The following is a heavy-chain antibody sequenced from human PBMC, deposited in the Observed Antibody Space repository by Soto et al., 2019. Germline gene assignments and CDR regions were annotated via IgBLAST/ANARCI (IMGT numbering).Heavy chain of an antibody. CDR3: AKGVTISGSFYYGMDV. CDR1: GFTFSNYA. J-gene: IGHJ6*02. D-gene: IGHD3-3*01. V-gene: IGHV3-23*01. Sequence: EVQLLESGGGLVHPGGSLRLSCAASGFTFSNYAMNWVRQAPGKGLEWVSGISGSGSSTYYADSVRGRSTISRDNSKNRMYLKVHSLSAEDTSVYYCAKGVTISGSFYYGMDVWGQGTTVTVSS. CDR2: ISGSGSST.